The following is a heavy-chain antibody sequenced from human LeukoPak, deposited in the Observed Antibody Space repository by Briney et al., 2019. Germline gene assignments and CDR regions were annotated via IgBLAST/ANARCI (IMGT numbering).Heavy chain of an antibody. CDR1: GYIFTSYW. CDR3: AIYDSSGSIDP. J-gene: IGHJ5*02. D-gene: IGHD3-22*01. V-gene: IGHV5-51*01. Sequence: GESLQISCKGSGYIFTSYWIGWVRQLPGKGLEWMGIIYPGDSDTRYSPSFQGQVTISADKSISTAYLQWSSLKASDTAMYYCAIYDSSGSIDPWGQGTLVTVSS. CDR2: IYPGDSDT.